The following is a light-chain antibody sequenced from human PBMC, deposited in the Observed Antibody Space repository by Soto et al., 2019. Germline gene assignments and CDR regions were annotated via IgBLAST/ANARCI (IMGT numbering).Light chain of an antibody. J-gene: IGLJ3*02. CDR3: LLSYSGDWV. CDR2: DTN. V-gene: IGLV7-46*01. CDR1: TGTVTSGYY. Sequence: QAVVTQEPSLTVSPGETVTLTCGSSTGTVTSGYYPYWFQQKSGQAPMTLIYDTNKKHSWTPARFSGSLLGGKAALTLSGAQPEDEAQYHCLLSYSGDWVFGGGTKVTVL.